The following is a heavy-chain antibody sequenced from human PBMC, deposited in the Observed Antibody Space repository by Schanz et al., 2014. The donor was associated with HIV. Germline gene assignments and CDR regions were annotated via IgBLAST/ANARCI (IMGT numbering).Heavy chain of an antibody. J-gene: IGHJ5*02. D-gene: IGHD2-15*01. CDR1: GGSFSGYY. Sequence: QVQLQHWGAGLLKPSETLSLTCAVYGGSFSGYYWSWIRQPPGKGLEWIGYISHSGSSFYNPSLESRVTLSIDTSKNHFSLNLTSVTAADTAIYYCARASLGAAHPWGQGTLVTVSS. V-gene: IGHV4-34*01. CDR3: ARASLGAAHP. CDR2: ISHSGSS.